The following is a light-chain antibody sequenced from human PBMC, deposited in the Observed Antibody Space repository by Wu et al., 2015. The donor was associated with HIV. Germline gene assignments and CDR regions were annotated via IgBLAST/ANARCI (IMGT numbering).Light chain of an antibody. Sequence: EIVLTQSPVTLSLSPGETGTLSCRASQFVGTYLAWYQQRPGQAPRLLIYEASNRASGVPARFSGSGSGTDFTLTISRLEPEDFAVYYCQQYGSSPRTFGQGTKLEIK. J-gene: IGKJ2*01. V-gene: IGKV3-20*01. CDR3: QQYGSSPRT. CDR1: QFVGTY. CDR2: EAS.